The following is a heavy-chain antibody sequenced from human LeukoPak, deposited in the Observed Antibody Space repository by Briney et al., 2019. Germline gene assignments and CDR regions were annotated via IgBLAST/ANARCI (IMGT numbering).Heavy chain of an antibody. J-gene: IGHJ4*02. Sequence: SETLSLTCTVSGYSISSGYYWGWIRQPPGKGLEWIGSIYHSGSTYYNPSLKSRVTISVDTSKNQFSLKLSSVTAADTAVYYCARGGTVTNFGYWGQGTLVTVSS. V-gene: IGHV4-38-2*02. D-gene: IGHD4-17*01. CDR3: ARGGTVTNFGY. CDR1: GYSISSGYY. CDR2: IYHSGST.